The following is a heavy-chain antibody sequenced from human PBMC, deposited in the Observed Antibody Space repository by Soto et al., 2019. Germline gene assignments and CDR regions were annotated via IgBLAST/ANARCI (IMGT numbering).Heavy chain of an antibody. V-gene: IGHV1-69*13. CDR1: GGTFSSYA. J-gene: IGHJ6*02. CDR2: IIPIFGTA. CDR3: ARDSIFGVVIITESMKGGMDV. D-gene: IGHD3-3*01. Sequence: SVKVSCKASGGTFSSYAISWVRQAPGQGLEWMGGIIPIFGTANYAQKFQGRVTITADESTSTAYMELSSLRSEDTAVYYCARDSIFGVVIITESMKGGMDVWGQGTTVTVSS.